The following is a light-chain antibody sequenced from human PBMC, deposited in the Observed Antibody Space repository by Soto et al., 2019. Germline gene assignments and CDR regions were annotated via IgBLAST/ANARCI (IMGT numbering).Light chain of an antibody. CDR1: SSNIGAGYD. V-gene: IGLV1-40*01. CDR2: TNN. J-gene: IGLJ1*01. CDR3: QSYDSRLSAYV. Sequence: QSVLTQPPSVSGAPGQRVTISCTGSSSNIGAGYDVHWYLQLPGTAPKLVVYTNNNPPSGVPDRFSGSKSGNSASLAITGLQAEDEADYYCQSYDSRLSAYVFGTGTKLTVL.